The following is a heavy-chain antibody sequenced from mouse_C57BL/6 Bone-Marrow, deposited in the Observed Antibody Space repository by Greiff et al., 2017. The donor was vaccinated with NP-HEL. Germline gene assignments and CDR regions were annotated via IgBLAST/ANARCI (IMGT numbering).Heavy chain of an antibody. CDR1: GFTFSNYW. V-gene: IGHV6-3*01. CDR2: IRLKSDNYAT. D-gene: IGHD1-1*01. Sequence: EVKVVESGGGLVQPGGSMKLSCVASGFTFSNYWMNWVRQSPEKGLEWVAQIRLKSDNYATHYAESVKGRFTISRDDSKSSVYLQMNNLRAEDTGIYYCTGILLLRRYYFDYWGQGTTLTVSS. CDR3: TGILLLRRYYFDY. J-gene: IGHJ2*01.